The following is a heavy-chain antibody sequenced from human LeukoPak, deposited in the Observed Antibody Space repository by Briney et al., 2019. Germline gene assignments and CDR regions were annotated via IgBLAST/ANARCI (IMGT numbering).Heavy chain of an antibody. CDR1: GYTFTSYA. CDR2: INAGNGNT. Sequence: ASVKVSCKASGYTFTSYAIHWVRQAPGQRLEWMGWINAGNGNTKYSQKFHDRVTITKDTSASTAYMELSSLRSEDTAVYYCARGLLWFGELSPPGYWGQGTLVTVSS. D-gene: IGHD3-10*01. V-gene: IGHV1-3*01. J-gene: IGHJ4*02. CDR3: ARGLLWFGELSPPGY.